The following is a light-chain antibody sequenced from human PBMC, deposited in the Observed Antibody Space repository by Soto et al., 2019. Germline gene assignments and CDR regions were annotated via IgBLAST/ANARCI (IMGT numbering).Light chain of an antibody. CDR3: HQYGSSGT. V-gene: IGKV3-20*01. CDR1: QSVSNNY. CDR2: GAS. Sequence: EIVLTQSPGTLSLSPGERATLSCRASQSVSNNYLAWYQQKPGQAPRLLIYGASNRATGIPDRFSGSGSGTAFTLTISRMEPEDFAVYYCHQYGSSGTFGQGTNVDIK. J-gene: IGKJ1*01.